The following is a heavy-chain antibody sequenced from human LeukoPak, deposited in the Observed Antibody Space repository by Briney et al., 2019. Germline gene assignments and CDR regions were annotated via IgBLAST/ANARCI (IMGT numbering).Heavy chain of an antibody. D-gene: IGHD4-11*01. Sequence: GGSLRLSCAASGFTLSSYAMHWVRQAPGKGLEWVAVISYDGSNKYYADSVKGRFTISRDNSKNTLYLQMNSLRGEDTAVYNCARVASAVTTLFFDYWGQGTLVTVSS. CDR1: GFTLSSYA. J-gene: IGHJ4*02. CDR2: ISYDGSNK. CDR3: ARVASAVTTLFFDY. V-gene: IGHV3-30*04.